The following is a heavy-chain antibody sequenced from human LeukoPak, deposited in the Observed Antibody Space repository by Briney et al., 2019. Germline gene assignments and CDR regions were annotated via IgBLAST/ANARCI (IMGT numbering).Heavy chain of an antibody. D-gene: IGHD1-26*01. V-gene: IGHV1-2*06. CDR3: ARDSVMGPK. Sequence: GASVKVSCKASGYTLTGYYMHWVRQAPGQGLEWMGRINPNTGGTNYAQKFQGRVTMTRDTSISTAYLDLTSLRSDDTAVYYCARDSVMGPKWGQGTLVTVSS. J-gene: IGHJ4*02. CDR1: GYTLTGYY. CDR2: INPNTGGT.